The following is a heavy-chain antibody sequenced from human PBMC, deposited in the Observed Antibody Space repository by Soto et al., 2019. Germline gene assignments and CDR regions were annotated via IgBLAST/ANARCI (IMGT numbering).Heavy chain of an antibody. J-gene: IGHJ6*02. V-gene: IGHV1-2*04. CDR2: INPNSGGT. CDR3: ARVGSYYYGMDV. CDR1: GYTFTGYY. D-gene: IGHD1-26*01. Sequence: ASVKVSCKASGYTFTGYYMHWARQAPGQGLEWMGWINPNSGGTNYAQKFQGWVTMTRDTSISTAYMELSRLRSDDTAVYYCARVGSYYYGMDVWGQGTTVTVSS.